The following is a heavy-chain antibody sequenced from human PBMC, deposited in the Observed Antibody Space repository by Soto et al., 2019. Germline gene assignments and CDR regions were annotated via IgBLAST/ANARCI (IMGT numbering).Heavy chain of an antibody. D-gene: IGHD3-22*01. CDR2: IYHSGST. CDR1: GGSISSGGYS. V-gene: IGHV4-30-2*01. CDR3: ARAVRYYYDSSGPRFDY. Sequence: SETLSLTCAVSGGSISSGGYSWSWIRQPPGKGLEWIGYIYHSGSTYYNPSLKSRVTISVDRSKNQFSLKLSSVTAADTAVYYCARAVRYYYDSSGPRFDYWGQGTLVTVS. J-gene: IGHJ4*02.